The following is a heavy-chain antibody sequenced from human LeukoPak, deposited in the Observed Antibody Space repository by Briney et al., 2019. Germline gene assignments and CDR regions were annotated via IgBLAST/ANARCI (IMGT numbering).Heavy chain of an antibody. Sequence: AETLSLTCDVSGYAISSGHYWGWIRQSPGKGLEWIPSMYNSGSTYFKSSLKSRVTISLDTPKNQFSLTLNSVTAADTALYYCARHVYGRHQLQAYHFDYWGQGILVTVSS. CDR1: GYAISSGHY. CDR2: MYNSGST. CDR3: ARHVYGRHQLQAYHFDY. J-gene: IGHJ4*02. D-gene: IGHD2-2*01. V-gene: IGHV4-38-2*01.